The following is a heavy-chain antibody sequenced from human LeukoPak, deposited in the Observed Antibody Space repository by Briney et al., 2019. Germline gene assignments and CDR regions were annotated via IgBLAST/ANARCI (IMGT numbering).Heavy chain of an antibody. J-gene: IGHJ4*02. Sequence: GGSLRLSCAASGFTFSNYDMHWVRQATGKGLEWVSGIGTAGDIYYPGSVKGRFTISRENAKNSLYLQMNSLRTEDTALYYCAKDAVGYCTNGVCSTPFDYWGQGTLVTVSS. D-gene: IGHD2-8*01. CDR3: AKDAVGYCTNGVCSTPFDY. CDR1: GFTFSNYD. V-gene: IGHV3-13*01. CDR2: IGTAGDI.